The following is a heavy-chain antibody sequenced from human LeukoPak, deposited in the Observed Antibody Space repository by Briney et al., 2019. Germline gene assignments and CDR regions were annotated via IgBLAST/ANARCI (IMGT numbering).Heavy chain of an antibody. CDR1: GFSFSNYW. Sequence: PGGSLRLSCVVSGFSFSNYWMLWVRQAPGKGLVWVSRINTDGSTTSYADSVKGRFTISRDNAKNTLYLQMSSLRAEDTAVYYCARMLEGGNSDYWGQGTLVTVSS. CDR3: ARMLEGGNSDY. V-gene: IGHV3-74*01. D-gene: IGHD4-23*01. CDR2: INTDGSTT. J-gene: IGHJ4*02.